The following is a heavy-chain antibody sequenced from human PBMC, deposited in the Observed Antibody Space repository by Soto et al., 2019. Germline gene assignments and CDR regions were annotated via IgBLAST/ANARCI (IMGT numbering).Heavy chain of an antibody. D-gene: IGHD5-12*01. CDR1: GGSFRNFG. J-gene: IGHJ4*02. Sequence: VQVSCKSTGGSFRNFGINWVRQAPGQGLEWMGGIVPVFGRPNYAQRFRGRLTITADESTSTGYMELISLRSDDTAVYYCAREGSGYNFWGQGTQVTVSS. CDR2: IVPVFGRP. V-gene: IGHV1-69*13. CDR3: AREGSGYNF.